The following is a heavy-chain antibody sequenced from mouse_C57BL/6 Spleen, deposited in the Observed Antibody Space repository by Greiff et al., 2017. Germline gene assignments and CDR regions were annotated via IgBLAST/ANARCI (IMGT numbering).Heavy chain of an antibody. CDR2: INYDGSST. CDR1: GFTFSDYY. V-gene: IGHV5-16*01. D-gene: IGHD2-5*01. CDR3: ARLADYSNYGYYFDY. J-gene: IGHJ2*01. Sequence: EVQRVESEGGLVQPGSSMKLSCTASGFTFSDYYMAWVRQVPEKGLEWVANINYDGSSTYYLDSLKSRFIISRDNAKNILYLQMSSLKSEDTATYYCARLADYSNYGYYFDYWGQGTTLTVSS.